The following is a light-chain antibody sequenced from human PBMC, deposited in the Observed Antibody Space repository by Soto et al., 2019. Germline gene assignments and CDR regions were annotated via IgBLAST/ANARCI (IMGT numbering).Light chain of an antibody. Sequence: QPVLTQPPSASGSPGQSVTIFCTGASSDVGGYNYVSWYQQYPGKAPKLMIYDVHKRPSGVPDRFSGSKSGNTASLTVSGLQAEDEADYYCSSYGGNNNVVFGGGTKVTVL. CDR1: SSDVGGYNY. J-gene: IGLJ2*01. CDR3: SSYGGNNNVV. CDR2: DVH. V-gene: IGLV2-8*01.